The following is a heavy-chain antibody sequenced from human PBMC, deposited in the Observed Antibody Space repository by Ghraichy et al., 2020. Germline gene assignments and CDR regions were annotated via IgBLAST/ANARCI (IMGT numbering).Heavy chain of an antibody. CDR3: ARDFWGRGYSYGLWAFDI. CDR1: GFTVSSNY. D-gene: IGHD5-18*01. CDR2: IYSGGST. Sequence: GGSLRLSCAASGFTVSSNYMSWVRQAPGKGLEWVSVIYSGGSTYYADSVKGRFTISRDNSKNTLYFQMNSLRAEDTAVYYCARDFWGRGYSYGLWAFDIWGQGTMVTVSS. J-gene: IGHJ3*02. V-gene: IGHV3-53*01.